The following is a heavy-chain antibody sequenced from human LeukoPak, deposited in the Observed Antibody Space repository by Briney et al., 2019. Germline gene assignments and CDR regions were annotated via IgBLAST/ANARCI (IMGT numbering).Heavy chain of an antibody. J-gene: IGHJ5*02. D-gene: IGHD3-10*01. Sequence: ASVTVSCKASGYTFTSYYMHWVRQAPGQGLEWMGIINPSGGSTSYAQKFQGRVTMTRDTSISTAYMELSRLRSDDTAVYYCGITMVRGVIKFHFDPWGQGTLVTVSS. CDR3: GITMVRGVIKFHFDP. V-gene: IGHV1-46*03. CDR1: GYTFTSYY. CDR2: INPSGGST.